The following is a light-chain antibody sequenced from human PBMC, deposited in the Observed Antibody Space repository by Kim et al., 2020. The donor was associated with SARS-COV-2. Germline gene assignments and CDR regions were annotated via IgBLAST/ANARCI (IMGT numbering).Light chain of an antibody. V-gene: IGLV1-40*01. CDR2: GNS. Sequence: VTISGTGSSSNIGAGYDVHWYQQHPGTAPKLLIYGNSNRPSGVPDRFSGSKSGTAASLAITGLQAEDEADYYCQSYDSSLSGSYVFGTGTKVTVL. CDR3: QSYDSSLSGSYV. CDR1: SSNIGAGYD. J-gene: IGLJ1*01.